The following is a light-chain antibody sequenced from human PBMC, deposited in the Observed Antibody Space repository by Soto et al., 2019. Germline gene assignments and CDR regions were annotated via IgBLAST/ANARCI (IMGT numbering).Light chain of an antibody. V-gene: IGLV2-23*01. J-gene: IGLJ2*01. CDR3: CSYAGISAVV. CDR1: SSDVGSFDL. Sequence: QSALTQPASVSGSPGQSITISCTGTSSDVGSFDLVSWYQHPPGKAPKLIIFEGSERPSGVSDRFSGSKSRNTASLTISGLQAEDEADYYCCSYAGISAVVFGGGATLTVL. CDR2: EGS.